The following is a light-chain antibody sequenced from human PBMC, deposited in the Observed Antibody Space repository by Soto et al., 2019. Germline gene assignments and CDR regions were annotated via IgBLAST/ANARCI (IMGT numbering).Light chain of an antibody. V-gene: IGKV1-5*01. J-gene: IGKJ1*01. CDR1: QSISSW. Sequence: DIQMNQSPSTLSAYNGDRVTITCRASQSISSWLAGYQQKPGKAAKLLIYDASSLESGVPSRFSGSGSGTEFTLTITSLQPDDFATYYCQQDNSHPWTFGQGTMV. CDR3: QQDNSHPWT. CDR2: DAS.